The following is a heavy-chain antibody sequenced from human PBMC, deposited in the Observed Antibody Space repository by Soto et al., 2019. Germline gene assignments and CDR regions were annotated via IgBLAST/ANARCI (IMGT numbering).Heavy chain of an antibody. J-gene: IGHJ6*02. Sequence: GASVKVSCKASGGTFSSYAISWVRQAPGQGLEWMGGIIPIFGTANYAQKFQGRVTITADESTSTAYMELSSLRSEDTAVYYCARDLEVTIFGNYYYYGMDVWGQGTTVTVSS. D-gene: IGHD3-3*01. CDR3: ARDLEVTIFGNYYYYGMDV. V-gene: IGHV1-69*13. CDR2: IIPIFGTA. CDR1: GGTFSSYA.